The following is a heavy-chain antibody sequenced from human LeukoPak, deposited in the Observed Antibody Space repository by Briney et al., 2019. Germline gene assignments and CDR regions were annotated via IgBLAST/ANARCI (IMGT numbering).Heavy chain of an antibody. Sequence: SETLSLTCTVSGGSISSSSYYWGWIRQPPGKGLEWTGSIYYSGSTYYNPSLKSRVTISVDTSKNQFSLKLSSVTAADTAVYYCASHREVPHCYDYWGQGTLVTVSS. CDR2: IYYSGST. CDR1: GGSISSSSYY. V-gene: IGHV4-39*01. J-gene: IGHJ4*02. CDR3: ASHREVPHCYDY.